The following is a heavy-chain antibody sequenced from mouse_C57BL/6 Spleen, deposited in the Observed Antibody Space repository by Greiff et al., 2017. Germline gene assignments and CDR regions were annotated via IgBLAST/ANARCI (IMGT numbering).Heavy chain of an antibody. V-gene: IGHV1-64*01. J-gene: IGHJ2*01. Sequence: QVQLQQSGAELVKPGASVKLSCKASGYTFTSYWMHWVKQRPGQGLEWIGMIHPNSGSTNYNEKFKSKATLTVDKSSSTAYMQLSSLTSEDSAVYYCAKPKEVYFDDWGQGTTLTVSS. CDR1: GYTFTSYW. CDR3: AKPKEVYFDD. CDR2: IHPNSGST.